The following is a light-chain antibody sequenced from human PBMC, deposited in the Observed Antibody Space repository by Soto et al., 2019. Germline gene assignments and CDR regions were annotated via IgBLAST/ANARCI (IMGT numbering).Light chain of an antibody. CDR3: QQYDTAPPLT. CDR2: GAS. J-gene: IGKJ4*01. V-gene: IGKV3-20*01. Sequence: IVLTQYPGTLSLSPGDRATLSCRASQSVISNYLDWYQQKPGQAPRLLLYGASSRAIGIPDRFSGSGSGTDFTLTISRLEPEDFAVYYCQQYDTAPPLTFGGGTKVEIK. CDR1: QSVISNY.